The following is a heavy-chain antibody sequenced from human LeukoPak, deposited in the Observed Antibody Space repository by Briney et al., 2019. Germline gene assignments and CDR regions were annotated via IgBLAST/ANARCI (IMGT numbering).Heavy chain of an antibody. CDR1: GGSIGSTSW. CDR2: IYHSGRT. D-gene: IGHD5-18*01. V-gene: IGHV4-4*02. Sequence: SGTLSLTCAVSGGSIGSTSWYSWVRQPPGKGLEWIGEIYHSGRTNYKASLKSRVTISLDKSKNQFSLKLTSVTAADTAVYYCASLLGPLSYNFGFARDYWGQGTLVTVSS. J-gene: IGHJ4*01. CDR3: ASLLGPLSYNFGFARDY.